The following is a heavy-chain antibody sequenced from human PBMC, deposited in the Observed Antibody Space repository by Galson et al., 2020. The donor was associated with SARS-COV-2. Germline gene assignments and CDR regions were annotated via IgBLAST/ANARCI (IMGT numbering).Heavy chain of an antibody. CDR3: ARASLDS. Sequence: ASVKVSCKASGYTFSSFGVSWVRQAPGQGLEWIGWLTTYNGEQKYARKFQGRVTMTTDTSTSTAYMELRCLRYDDTAVYYCARASLDSWGQGTLVTVYS. CDR2: LTTYNGEQ. CDR1: GYTFSSFG. V-gene: IGHV1-18*01. J-gene: IGHJ4*02.